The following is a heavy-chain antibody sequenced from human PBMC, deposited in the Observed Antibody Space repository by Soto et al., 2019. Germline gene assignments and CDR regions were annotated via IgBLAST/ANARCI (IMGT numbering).Heavy chain of an antibody. D-gene: IGHD3-22*01. CDR1: GFTFSNYA. Sequence: EVQLLQSGGGLVQPGGSLRLSCAASGFTFSNYAMNWVRQAPGKGLEWVSVISGSGGSTYSADSVKGRFTISRDNSKNTLYLQMNSLRAEDTAVYYCAKDQDSSGYPGCFQHWGQGTLVTVSS. CDR2: ISGSGGST. CDR3: AKDQDSSGYPGCFQH. J-gene: IGHJ1*01. V-gene: IGHV3-23*01.